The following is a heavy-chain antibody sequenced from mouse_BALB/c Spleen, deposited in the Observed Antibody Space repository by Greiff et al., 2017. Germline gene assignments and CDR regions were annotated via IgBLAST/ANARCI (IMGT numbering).Heavy chain of an antibody. Sequence: QVQLQQSGAELARPGASVKMSCKASGYTFTSYTMHWVKQRPGQGLEWIGYINPSSGYTNYNQKFKDKATLTADKSSSTAYMQLSSLTSEDSAVYYCARCGQLGPAWFAYWGQGTLVTVSA. J-gene: IGHJ3*01. V-gene: IGHV1-4*01. CDR1: GYTFTSYT. CDR2: INPSSGYT. D-gene: IGHD3-1*01. CDR3: ARCGQLGPAWFAY.